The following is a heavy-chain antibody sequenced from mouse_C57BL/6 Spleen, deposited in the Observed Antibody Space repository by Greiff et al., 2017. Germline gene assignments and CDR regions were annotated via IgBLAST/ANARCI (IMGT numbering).Heavy chain of an antibody. CDR3: ASPITTVVATDYAMDY. CDR2: ISSGGSYT. Sequence: VQRVESGGDLVKPGGSLKLSCAASGFTFSSYGMSWVRQTPDKRLEWVATISSGGSYTYYPDSVKGRFTISRDNAKNTLYLQMSSLKSEDTAMYYCASPITTVVATDYAMDYWGQGTSVTVSS. V-gene: IGHV5-6*01. J-gene: IGHJ4*01. CDR1: GFTFSSYG. D-gene: IGHD1-1*01.